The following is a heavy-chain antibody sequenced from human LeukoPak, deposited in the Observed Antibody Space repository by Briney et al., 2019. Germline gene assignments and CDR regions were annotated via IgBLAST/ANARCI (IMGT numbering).Heavy chain of an antibody. V-gene: IGHV4-59*01. CDR2: IYYSGST. CDR3: ARGGYNYDSPPGDPFDY. Sequence: SETLSLTCTVSGVSISSYYWSWLRQPPGKGLEWVGYIYYSGSTNYNPSLKSRVTISVDTSKNQFSLKLSSVTAADTAVYYCARGGYNYDSPPGDPFDYWGQGTLSPSPQ. CDR1: GVSISSYY. J-gene: IGHJ4*02. D-gene: IGHD5-18*01.